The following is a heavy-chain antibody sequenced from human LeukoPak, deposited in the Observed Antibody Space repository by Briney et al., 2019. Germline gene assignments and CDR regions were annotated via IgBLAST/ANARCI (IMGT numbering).Heavy chain of an antibody. CDR2: ISGSGGST. D-gene: IGHD3-16*02. CDR1: GFTFSSYA. CDR3: AKDHDYVWGSYRPEYFQH. V-gene: IGHV3-23*01. Sequence: GGSLRLSCAASGFTFSSYAMSWVRQAPGKGLEWVSAISGSGGSTYYADSVKGRFTISRDNSKNTLYLQMNSLRAEDTAVYYCAKDHDYVWGSYRPEYFQHWGQGTLVTVSS. J-gene: IGHJ1*01.